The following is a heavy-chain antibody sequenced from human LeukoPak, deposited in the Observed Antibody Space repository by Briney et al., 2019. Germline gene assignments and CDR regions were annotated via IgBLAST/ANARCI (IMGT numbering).Heavy chain of an antibody. J-gene: IGHJ1*01. D-gene: IGHD3-22*01. V-gene: IGHV3-30-3*01. CDR2: ISYGENNK. CDR3: ARDRDYSESTGYFKEEYFQH. CDR1: GFTFSSYA. Sequence: GGSLRLSCAASGFTFSSYAMHWVRQAPGKGLEWVAFISYGENNKYYADSVKGRFTISRDNSKNTLYLQMNSLRDEDTAVYYCARDRDYSESTGYFKEEYFQHWGQGTLVTVSS.